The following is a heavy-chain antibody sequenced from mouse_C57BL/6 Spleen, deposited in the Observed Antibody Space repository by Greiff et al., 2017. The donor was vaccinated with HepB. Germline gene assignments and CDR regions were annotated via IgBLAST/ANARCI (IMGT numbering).Heavy chain of an antibody. Sequence: QVQLQQSGAELVRPGTSVKVSCKASGYAFTNYLIEWVKQRPGQGLEWIGVINPGSGGTNYNEKFKGKATLNADKSSSTAYMQLSSLTSEDSAVYFCAIKPGGGQLMDYWGQGTSVTVSS. CDR3: AIKPGGGQLMDY. J-gene: IGHJ4*01. CDR2: INPGSGGT. V-gene: IGHV1-54*01. D-gene: IGHD6-1*01. CDR1: GYAFTNYL.